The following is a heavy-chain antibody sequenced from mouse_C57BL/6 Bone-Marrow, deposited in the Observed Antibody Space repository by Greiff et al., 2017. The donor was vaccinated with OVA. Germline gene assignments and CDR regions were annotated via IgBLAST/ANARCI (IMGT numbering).Heavy chain of an antibody. CDR3: ARRGLLDAMDY. Sequence: VQLKESGGDLVKPGGSLKLSCAASGFTFSSYGMSWVRQTPDKRLEWVATISSGGSYTYYPDSVKGRFTISRDNAKNTLYLQMSSLKSEDTAMYYCARRGLLDAMDYWGQGTSVTVSS. V-gene: IGHV5-6*01. D-gene: IGHD2-3*01. CDR1: GFTFSSYG. CDR2: ISSGGSYT. J-gene: IGHJ4*01.